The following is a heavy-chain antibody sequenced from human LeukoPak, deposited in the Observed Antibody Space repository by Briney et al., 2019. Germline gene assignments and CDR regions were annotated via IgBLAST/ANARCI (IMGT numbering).Heavy chain of an antibody. Sequence: GASVKVSCKASGYTFTSYYVHWVRQAPGQGLEWMGIINPSGGSTSYAQKFQGRVTMTRDTSTSTVYMELSSLRSEDTAVYYRARDYRFSGSFYDAFDIWGQGTMVTVSS. CDR3: ARDYRFSGSFYDAFDI. D-gene: IGHD1-26*01. CDR1: GYTFTSYY. J-gene: IGHJ3*02. V-gene: IGHV1-46*01. CDR2: INPSGGST.